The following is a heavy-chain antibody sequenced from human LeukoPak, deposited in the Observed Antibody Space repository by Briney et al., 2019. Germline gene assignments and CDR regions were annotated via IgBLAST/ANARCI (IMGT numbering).Heavy chain of an antibody. CDR2: IDYSGST. V-gene: IGHV4-39*01. CDR1: GGSISSNNYY. Sequence: SETLSLTCTVSGGSISSNNYYWGWIRQPPGKGLEYIASIDYSGSTYYNTSLKSRVTISVDTSKNQFSLKLSSVTAADTAVYYCSRHVRHSSGSYVGDYWGQGTLVTVSS. D-gene: IGHD3-22*01. CDR3: SRHVRHSSGSYVGDY. J-gene: IGHJ4*02.